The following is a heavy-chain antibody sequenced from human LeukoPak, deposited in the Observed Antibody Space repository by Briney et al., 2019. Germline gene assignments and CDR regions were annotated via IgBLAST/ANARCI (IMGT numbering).Heavy chain of an antibody. J-gene: IGHJ4*02. CDR1: GGSFSGYY. CDR3: ARDQWGVVGAKGLGY. Sequence: SETLSLTCAVYGGSFSGYYWSWIRQPPGKGLEWIGEINHSGSTNYNPSLKSRVTISVDTSKNQFSLKLSSVTAADTAVYYCARDQWGVVGAKGLGYWGQGTLVTVSS. CDR2: INHSGST. V-gene: IGHV4-34*01. D-gene: IGHD1-26*01.